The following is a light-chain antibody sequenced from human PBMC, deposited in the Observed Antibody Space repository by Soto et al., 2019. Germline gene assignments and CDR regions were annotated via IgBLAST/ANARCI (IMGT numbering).Light chain of an antibody. Sequence: AIQLTQSPSSLSASVGDRVTITCRASQGISSALAWYQQKPGKAPKLLIYDASSLESGVPSRFSGSGSGTDFTLTISSLQPEDFATYYCQQFNSYPHSFTFGPGTKVDIK. CDR2: DAS. J-gene: IGKJ3*01. V-gene: IGKV1-13*02. CDR3: QQFNSYPHSFT. CDR1: QGISSA.